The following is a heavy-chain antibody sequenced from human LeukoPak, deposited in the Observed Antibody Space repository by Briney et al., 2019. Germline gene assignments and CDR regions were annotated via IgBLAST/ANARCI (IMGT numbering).Heavy chain of an antibody. J-gene: IGHJ4*02. Sequence: VASVKVSCKASGYTFTSYYMHWVRQAPGQGLEWMGIINPSGGSTSYAQKFQGRVTMTRDTSTSTVYMELSSLRSEDTAVYFCTINYYDTKKPWHWGQGTQVTVSS. CDR1: GYTFTSYY. CDR3: TINYYDTKKPWH. V-gene: IGHV1-46*01. CDR2: INPSGGST. D-gene: IGHD3-22*01.